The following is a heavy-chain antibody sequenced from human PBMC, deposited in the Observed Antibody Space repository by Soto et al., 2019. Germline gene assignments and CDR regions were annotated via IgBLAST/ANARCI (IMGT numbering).Heavy chain of an antibody. CDR3: ARDRRRSGSWATFDY. CDR2: ISSSSSYI. D-gene: IGHD3-22*01. CDR1: GFTFSSYS. Sequence: GGSLRLSCAASGFTFSSYSMNWVRQAPGKGLEWVSPISSSSSYIYYADSVKGRFTISRDNAKNSLYLQMNSLRAEDTAVYYCARDRRRSGSWATFDYWGQGTLVTVS. V-gene: IGHV3-21*01. J-gene: IGHJ4*02.